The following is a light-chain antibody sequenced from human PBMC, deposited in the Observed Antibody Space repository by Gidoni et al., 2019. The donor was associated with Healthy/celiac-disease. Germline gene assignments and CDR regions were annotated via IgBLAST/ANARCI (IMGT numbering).Light chain of an antibody. V-gene: IGLV3-21*02. Sequence: SYVLTQPPSVSVAPGQTARITCGGNNIGSKSVHWYQQKPGQAPVLVVYDDSDRPSGIPGRFSGSNSGNTATLTISRVEAGDEADYYCQVWDSSSDHSYVFGTGTKVTVL. CDR1: NIGSKS. CDR3: QVWDSSSDHSYV. J-gene: IGLJ1*01. CDR2: DDS.